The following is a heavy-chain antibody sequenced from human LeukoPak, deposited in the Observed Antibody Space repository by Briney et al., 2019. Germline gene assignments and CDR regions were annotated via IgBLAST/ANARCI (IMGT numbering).Heavy chain of an antibody. Sequence: SGILSLTCAVSDGSICSSNWWSWVRQPPGKGLERIGEIYHSGSTNYNPFLKSRVTISVDKSKNQFSLKLSSVTAADTAVYYCARRTFSGSIDYWGQGTLVTVSS. J-gene: IGHJ4*02. CDR3: ARRTFSGSIDY. CDR2: IYHSGST. D-gene: IGHD1-1*01. V-gene: IGHV4-4*02. CDR1: DGSICSSNW.